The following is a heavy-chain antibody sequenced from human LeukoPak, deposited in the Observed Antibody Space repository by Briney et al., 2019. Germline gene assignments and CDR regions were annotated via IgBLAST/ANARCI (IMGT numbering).Heavy chain of an antibody. D-gene: IGHD5-24*01. CDR1: GGSISSSSYY. J-gene: IGHJ4*02. Sequence: KSSETLSLTCTVSGGSISSSSYYWGWIRQPPGKGLEWIGSIYYSGSTYYNPSLKSRVTISVDTSKNQFSLKLSSVTAADTAVYYCARVVEMATINFDYWGQGTLVTVSS. V-gene: IGHV4-39*07. CDR3: ARVVEMATINFDY. CDR2: IYYSGST.